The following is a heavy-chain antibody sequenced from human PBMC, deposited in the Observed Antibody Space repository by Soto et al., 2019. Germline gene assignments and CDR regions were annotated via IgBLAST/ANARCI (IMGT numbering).Heavy chain of an antibody. CDR1: GFDVTTNC. CDR2: VCTGGAT. V-gene: IGHV3-53*01. D-gene: IGHD1-1*01. Sequence: GGSLRLSCVGSGFDVTTNCMRWVRQAPGKGLECASIVCTGGATHYADSVKGRFTISRDSSKNTVHLQMNNVRAEDTAVYYCVRDKRTISGIFPGYWGQGTQVTVSS. J-gene: IGHJ4*02. CDR3: VRDKRTISGIFPGY.